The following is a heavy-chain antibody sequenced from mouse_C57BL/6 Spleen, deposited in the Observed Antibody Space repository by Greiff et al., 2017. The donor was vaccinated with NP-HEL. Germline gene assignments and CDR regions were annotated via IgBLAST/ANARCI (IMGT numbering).Heavy chain of an antibody. CDR1: GYTFTEYT. Sequence: QVQLQQSGAELVKPGASVKLSCKASGYTFTEYTIHWVKQRSGQGLEWIGWFYPGSGSIKYNEKFKDKATFTADKSSSTVYMELSRLTSEDSAVYFCARHEDFYYYGSSYGYFDVWGTGTTVTVSS. J-gene: IGHJ1*03. V-gene: IGHV1-62-2*01. CDR3: ARHEDFYYYGSSYGYFDV. CDR2: FYPGSGSI. D-gene: IGHD1-1*01.